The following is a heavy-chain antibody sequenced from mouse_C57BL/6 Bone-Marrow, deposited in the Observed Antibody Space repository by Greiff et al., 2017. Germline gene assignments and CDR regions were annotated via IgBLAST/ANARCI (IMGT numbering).Heavy chain of an antibody. J-gene: IGHJ2*01. CDR3: ARRNPVAPGDD. Sequence: EVQLQQSGPELVKPGASVKISCKASGYSFTGYYMNWVKQSPEKSLEWIGEINPSTGGTTYNQKFKAKATLTIDKSSSTAYMQLKSLPSEDAAVYYCARRNPVAPGDDWGQGTTLTVSS. V-gene: IGHV1-42*01. CDR1: GYSFTGYY. CDR2: INPSTGGT. D-gene: IGHD1-3*01.